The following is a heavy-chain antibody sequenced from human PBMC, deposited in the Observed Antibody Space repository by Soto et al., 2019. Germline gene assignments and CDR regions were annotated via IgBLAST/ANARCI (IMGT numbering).Heavy chain of an antibody. Sequence: QVQLQESGSGLVKPSQTLSLTCAVSGGSINSVGFSWSWIRQPPGKGLEWIGYIYYSGSTYYTPSLKSRVTMSLDRSKNQFSLNLSSVTAADTAVYCCARISSFRADYWGQGTLVTVSS. CDR1: GGSINSVGFS. D-gene: IGHD6-6*01. CDR2: IYYSGST. J-gene: IGHJ4*02. CDR3: ARISSFRADY. V-gene: IGHV4-30-2*01.